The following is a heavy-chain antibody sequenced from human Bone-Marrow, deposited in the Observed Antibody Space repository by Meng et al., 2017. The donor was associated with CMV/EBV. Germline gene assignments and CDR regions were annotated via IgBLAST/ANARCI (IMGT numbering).Heavy chain of an antibody. J-gene: IGHJ3*02. D-gene: IGHD1-26*01. Sequence: GESLKISCAASGFTFSSYWMSWVRQAPGKGLEWVAVISYDGSNKYYADSVKGRFTISRDKSKNTLYLQMNSLRAEDTAVYYCARVGGSDAFDIWGQGTMVTVSS. CDR3: ARVGGSDAFDI. CDR2: ISYDGSNK. V-gene: IGHV3-30-3*01. CDR1: GFTFSSYW.